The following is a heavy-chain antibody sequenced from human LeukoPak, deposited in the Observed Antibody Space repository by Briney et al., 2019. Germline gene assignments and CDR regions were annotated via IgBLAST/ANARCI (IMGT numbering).Heavy chain of an antibody. J-gene: IGHJ6*03. Sequence: ASVKVSCKAFVYTFTSYFIHWVRQAPGQGLEWMGLITPTSGSTIYAQKFQGRVTMTRDTSTTTVYMELSSLISEDTAVYYCARAGDDEESYYYMDVWGRGTKVTVSS. CDR2: ITPTSGST. V-gene: IGHV1-46*01. CDR1: VYTFTSYF. CDR3: ARAGDDEESYYYMDV. D-gene: IGHD3-16*01.